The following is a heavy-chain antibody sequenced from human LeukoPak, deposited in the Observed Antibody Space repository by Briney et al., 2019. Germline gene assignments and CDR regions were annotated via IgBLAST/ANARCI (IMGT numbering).Heavy chain of an antibody. CDR2: ISGSGAGT. J-gene: IGHJ4*02. CDR3: AEAAGGSSDY. V-gene: IGHV3-23*01. CDR1: GFTFNRSA. Sequence: GGSLRLSCAASGFTFNRSAMNWVRQAPGKGLEWVSTISGSGAGTYYADSVKGRFAISRDNSKNTLYLQMNSLRAEDTAVYYYAEAAGGSSDYWGQGTLVTVSS. D-gene: IGHD3-16*01.